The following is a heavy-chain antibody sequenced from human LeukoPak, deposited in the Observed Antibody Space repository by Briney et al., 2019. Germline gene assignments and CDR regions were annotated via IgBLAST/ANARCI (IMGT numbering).Heavy chain of an antibody. V-gene: IGHV4-59*01. Sequence: PSETLSLTCTVSGGSISSYYWRWIRQPPGKGLEWIGYIYYSGSTNYNPSLKSRVTISVDTSKNQFSLKLSSVTAADTAVYYCARGPLWWYALDYWGQGTLVTVSS. D-gene: IGHD2-15*01. J-gene: IGHJ4*02. CDR2: IYYSGST. CDR3: ARGPLWWYALDY. CDR1: GGSISSYY.